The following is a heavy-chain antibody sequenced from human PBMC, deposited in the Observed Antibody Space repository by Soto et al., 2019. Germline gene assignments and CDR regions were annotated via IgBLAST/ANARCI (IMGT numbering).Heavy chain of an antibody. D-gene: IGHD3-10*01. CDR3: AKDLWGSGSYFSPGWFDP. CDR1: GFTFSSYG. V-gene: IGHV3-30*18. CDR2: ISYDGSNK. J-gene: IGHJ5*02. Sequence: QVQLVESGGGVVQPGRSLRLSCAASGFTFSSYGMHWVRQAPGKGLEWVAVISYDGSNKYYADSVKGRFTISRDNSKNTLYLQMNSLRAEDTAVYYCAKDLWGSGSYFSPGWFDPWGQGTLVTVSS.